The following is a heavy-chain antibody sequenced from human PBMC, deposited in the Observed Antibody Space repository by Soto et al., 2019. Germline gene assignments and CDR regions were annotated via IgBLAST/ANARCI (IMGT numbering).Heavy chain of an antibody. Sequence: EAQLLESGGGLIRPGGSLRLSCAGSGLTFSSYGLTWVRQAQGKGLEWVPSISGDGTGTYYADSVKGRFTISRDNSKNMMYLQMNSLRAEDTAIYHCAKDPNGDYVGAFDDWGQGTLVTVSS. J-gene: IGHJ4*02. D-gene: IGHD2-21*02. CDR1: GLTFSSYG. V-gene: IGHV3-23*01. CDR3: AKDPNGDYVGAFDD. CDR2: ISGDGTGT.